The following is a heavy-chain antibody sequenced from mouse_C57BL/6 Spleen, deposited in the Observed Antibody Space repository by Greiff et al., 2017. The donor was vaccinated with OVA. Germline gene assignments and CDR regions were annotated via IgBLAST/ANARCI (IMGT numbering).Heavy chain of an antibody. D-gene: IGHD2-1*01. CDR2: INPSNGGT. CDR3: ARGPFYGNYWYFDV. Sequence: VQLQQSGTELVKPGASVKLSCKASGYTFTSYWMHWVKQRPGQGLEWIGNINPSNGGTNYNEKFKSKATLTVDKSSSTAYMQLSSLTSEDSAVYYCARGPFYGNYWYFDVWGTGTTVTVSS. V-gene: IGHV1-53*01. CDR1: GYTFTSYW. J-gene: IGHJ1*03.